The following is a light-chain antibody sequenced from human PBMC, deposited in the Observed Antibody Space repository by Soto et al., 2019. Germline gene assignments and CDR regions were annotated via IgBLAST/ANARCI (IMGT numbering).Light chain of an antibody. CDR3: QQYESSLT. CDR1: QSVSSSY. CDR2: GAS. J-gene: IGKJ4*01. V-gene: IGKV3-20*01. Sequence: EIVLTQSPGTLSLSPRERATLSCRASQSVSSSYFAWYQQTPGQAPRLLIYGASSRATGIPDRISGSWSGTDFTLTITRLEPEDFAVYYCQQYESSLTFGGGTKVDI.